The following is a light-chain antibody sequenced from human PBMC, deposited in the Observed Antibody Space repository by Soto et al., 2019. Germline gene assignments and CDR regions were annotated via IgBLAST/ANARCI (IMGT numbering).Light chain of an antibody. CDR2: EVT. CDR3: TSYTTIRTYV. Sequence: QSMRTESASLSGSPGQSITVSCTGTSGDVGAYNHVSWYQQHPGKAPKLIISEVTNRPSGVSNRFSGSKSGNTASLTISGLQTEDEADYYCTSYTTIRTYVFGSGTKVTVL. J-gene: IGLJ1*01. CDR1: SGDVGAYNH. V-gene: IGLV2-14*01.